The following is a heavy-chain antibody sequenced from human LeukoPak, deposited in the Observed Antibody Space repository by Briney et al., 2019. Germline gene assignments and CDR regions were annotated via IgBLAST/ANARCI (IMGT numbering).Heavy chain of an antibody. D-gene: IGHD3-3*01. J-gene: IGHJ6*02. V-gene: IGHV3-7*03. Sequence: GGSLRLSCAASGFTFSSYWMSWVRQAPGKGLEWVANIKQDGSEKYYVDSVKGRFTISRDNSKNTLYLQMNSLRAEDTAVYYCAKSQYYDSWSGYYNPFDYYYYGMDVWGQGTTVTVSS. CDR2: IKQDGSEK. CDR3: AKSQYYDSWSGYYNPFDYYYYGMDV. CDR1: GFTFSSYW.